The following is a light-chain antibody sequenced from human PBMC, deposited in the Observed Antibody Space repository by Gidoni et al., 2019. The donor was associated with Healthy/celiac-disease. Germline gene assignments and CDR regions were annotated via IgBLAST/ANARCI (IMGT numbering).Light chain of an antibody. J-gene: IGLJ1*01. V-gene: IGLV1-47*01. CDR1: SSNIGSNY. CDR3: AAWDDSLSGYV. CDR2: RNN. Sequence: QSVLTQPPSASGTPGQRVTIPCSGSSSNIGSNYVYWYQQLPGTAPKLLICRNNQRPSGVPDRFSGSKSGTSASLAISGLRSEDEADYYCAAWDDSLSGYVFGTGTKVTVL.